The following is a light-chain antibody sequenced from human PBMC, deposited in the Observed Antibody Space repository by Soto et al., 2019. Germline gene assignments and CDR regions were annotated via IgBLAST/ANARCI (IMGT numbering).Light chain of an antibody. CDR1: QSINSW. Sequence: DIQMTQSPSTLSASVGDRVTITCRASQSINSWLAWYQQKPGKAPKLLIYKASNLEGGVPSRFSGSASGTEFTLTISCLQPDDFATYYCQQYNSYPGTF. CDR2: KAS. V-gene: IGKV1-5*03. CDR3: QQYNSYPGT. J-gene: IGKJ1*01.